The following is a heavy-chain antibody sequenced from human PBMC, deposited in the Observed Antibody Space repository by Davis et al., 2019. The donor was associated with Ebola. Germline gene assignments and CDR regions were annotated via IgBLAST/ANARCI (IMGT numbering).Heavy chain of an antibody. CDR2: ISAYNGNT. CDR3: ARDRGMVVAANTADY. D-gene: IGHD2-15*01. CDR1: GYTFTSYG. V-gene: IGHV1-18*01. J-gene: IGHJ4*02. Sequence: AASVKVSCKASGYTFTSYGISWVRQAPGQGLEWMGWISAYNGNTNYAQKLQGRVTMTTDTSTSTAYMELRSLRSDDTTVYYCARDRGMVVAANTADYWGQGTLVTVSS.